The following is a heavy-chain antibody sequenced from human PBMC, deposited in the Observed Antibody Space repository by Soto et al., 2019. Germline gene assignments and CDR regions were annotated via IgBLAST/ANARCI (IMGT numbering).Heavy chain of an antibody. Sequence: SSETLSLTCTVSGCSISSYYWSWIRQPPGKGLEWIGYIYYSGSTNYNPSLKSRVTISVDTSKNQFSLKLSSVTAADTAVYYCARVRDCGGDSYYYIDYWGQGTLVTVSS. V-gene: IGHV4-59*01. CDR3: ARVRDCGGDSYYYIDY. D-gene: IGHD2-21*02. J-gene: IGHJ4*02. CDR1: GCSISSYY. CDR2: IYYSGST.